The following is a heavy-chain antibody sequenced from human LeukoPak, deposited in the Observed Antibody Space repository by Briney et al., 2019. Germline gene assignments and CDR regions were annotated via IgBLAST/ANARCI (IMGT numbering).Heavy chain of an antibody. CDR3: ARDRKLGYGDGYNWFDP. CDR1: GYTFTSYG. D-gene: IGHD4-17*01. Sequence: ASVKVSCTASGYTFTSYGISWVRQAPGQGLEWMGWISAYNGNTNYAQKLQGRVTMTTDTSTSTAYMELRSLRSDDTAVYYCARDRKLGYGDGYNWFDPWGQGTLVTVSS. V-gene: IGHV1-18*01. CDR2: ISAYNGNT. J-gene: IGHJ5*02.